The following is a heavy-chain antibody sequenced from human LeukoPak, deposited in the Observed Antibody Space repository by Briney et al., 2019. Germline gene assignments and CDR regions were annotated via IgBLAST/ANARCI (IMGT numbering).Heavy chain of an antibody. CDR3: ARDGSFDF. V-gene: IGHV1-2*02. CDR2: INPNNGVT. CDR1: GYTFTDYY. D-gene: IGHD2-2*03. J-gene: IGHJ4*02. Sequence: ALVKVSCKASGYTFTDYYVHWVRQAPGQGLEWMGWINPNNGVTQCAQKFQGTVTMTRDTSINTAYLELISLGSDDTAVYFCARDGSFDFWGQGTLVTVSS.